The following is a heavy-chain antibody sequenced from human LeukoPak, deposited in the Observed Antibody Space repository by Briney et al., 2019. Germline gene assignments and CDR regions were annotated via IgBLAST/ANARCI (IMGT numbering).Heavy chain of an antibody. CDR1: GFTFDDYA. J-gene: IGHJ6*02. CDR2: ISGDGGST. Sequence: GGSLRLSCAASGFTFDDYAMHWVRQAPGKGLEWVSLISGDGGSTYYADSVKGRFTISRDNSKNSLYLQMNSLRTEDTALYYCAKDMRLRYFDWLDYYYYYDMDVWGQGTTVTVSS. CDR3: AKDMRLRYFDWLDYYYYYDMDV. V-gene: IGHV3-43*02. D-gene: IGHD3-9*01.